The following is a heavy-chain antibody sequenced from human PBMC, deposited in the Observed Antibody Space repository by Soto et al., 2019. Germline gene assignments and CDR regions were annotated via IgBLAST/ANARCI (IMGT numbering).Heavy chain of an antibody. V-gene: IGHV1-24*01. J-gene: IGHJ3*02. CDR1: GYTLTELS. CDR2: FDPEDGET. D-gene: IGHD7-27*01. CDR3: ATGSRGGDLGRLDAFDI. Sequence: ASVKVSCKVSGYTLTELSMHWVRQAPGKGLEWMGGFDPEDGETIYAQKFQGRVTMTEDTSTDTAYMELSSLRSEDTAVYSCATGSRGGDLGRLDAFDIWGQGTMVTVSS.